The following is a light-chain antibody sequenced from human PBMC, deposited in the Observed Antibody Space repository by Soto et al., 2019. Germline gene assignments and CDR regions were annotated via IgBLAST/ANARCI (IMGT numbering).Light chain of an antibody. CDR2: DVN. CDR1: SSDVGGYNY. CDR3: SSYSSSSFFV. Sequence: QSALTQPAFVSGSPGQSITISCTGTSSDVGGYNYVSWYQQYPGKAPQLMIFDVNDRPSGVSYRFSGSKSGNTASLTISGLQTEDEAHYYCSSYSSSSFFVFGTGTKLTVL. J-gene: IGLJ1*01. V-gene: IGLV2-14*01.